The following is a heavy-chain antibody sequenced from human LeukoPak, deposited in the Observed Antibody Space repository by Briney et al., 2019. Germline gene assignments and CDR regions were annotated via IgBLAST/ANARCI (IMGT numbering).Heavy chain of an antibody. V-gene: IGHV3-23*01. CDR3: AKDTMVRGVNWFDP. J-gene: IGHJ5*02. D-gene: IGHD3-10*01. Sequence: GGSLRLSCAASGFTSSSYAMSWVRQAPGKGLEWVSAISGSGGSTYYADSVKGRFTISRDNSKNTLYLQMNSLRAEDTAVYYCAKDTMVRGVNWFDPWGQGTLVTVSS. CDR1: GFTSSSYA. CDR2: ISGSGGST.